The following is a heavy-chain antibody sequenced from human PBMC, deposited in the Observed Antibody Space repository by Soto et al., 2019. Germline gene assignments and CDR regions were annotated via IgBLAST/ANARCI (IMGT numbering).Heavy chain of an antibody. CDR1: GGSISSYY. CDR2: IYYSGST. Sequence: SETLSLTCTVSGGSISSYYWSWIRQPPGKGLEWIGYIYYSGSTNYNPSLKSRVTISVDTSKNQFSLKLSSVTAADTAVYYCARVPPPPDYDILTGYYLPWGQGTLVTVSS. J-gene: IGHJ5*02. D-gene: IGHD3-9*01. CDR3: ARVPPPPDYDILTGYYLP. V-gene: IGHV4-59*01.